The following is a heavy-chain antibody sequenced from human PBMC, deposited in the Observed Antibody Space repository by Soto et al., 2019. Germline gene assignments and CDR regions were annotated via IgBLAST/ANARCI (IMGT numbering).Heavy chain of an antibody. CDR1: GATFSFYT. J-gene: IGHJ4*02. CDR2: IIPMVRMA. CDR3: ATNYGSGSAPFDY. Sequence: QVQLVQSGAELKKPGSSVKVSCTASGATFSFYTMNWVRQAPGQGPEWMGRIIPMVRMANYAHKFQGRVTINAEKSTRTSYMELSSLRSEDTAVYYCATNYGSGSAPFDYLGQGTLGTVSS. D-gene: IGHD3-10*01. V-gene: IGHV1-69*02.